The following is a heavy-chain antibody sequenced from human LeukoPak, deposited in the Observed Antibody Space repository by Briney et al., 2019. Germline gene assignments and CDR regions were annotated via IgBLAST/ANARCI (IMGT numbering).Heavy chain of an antibody. CDR3: ARAITMIVVALGY. CDR2: INAGNGDT. J-gene: IGHJ4*02. Sequence: ASVKVSCKASGYTFTDYTIHWVRQAPGQRLEWMGWINAGNGDTKYSQNFQGRVTMTRNTSISTAYMELSSLRSEDTAVYYCARAITMIVVALGYWGQGTLVTVSS. V-gene: IGHV1-3*01. D-gene: IGHD3-22*01. CDR1: GYTFTDYT.